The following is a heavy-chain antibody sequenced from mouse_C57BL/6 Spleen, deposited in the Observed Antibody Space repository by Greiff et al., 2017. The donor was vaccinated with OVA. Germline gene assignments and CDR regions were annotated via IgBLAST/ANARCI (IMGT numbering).Heavy chain of an antibody. CDR3: ATYSNWFAY. CDR2: IHPNSGST. D-gene: IGHD2-5*01. J-gene: IGHJ3*01. V-gene: IGHV1-64*01. Sequence: VQLQQPGAELVKPGASVKLSCKASGYTFTSYWMHWVKQRPGQGLEWIGMIHPNSGSTNYNEKFKSKATLTVDKSSSTAYMQLSSLTSEDSAVYYCATYSNWFAYWGQGTLVTVSA. CDR1: GYTFTSYW.